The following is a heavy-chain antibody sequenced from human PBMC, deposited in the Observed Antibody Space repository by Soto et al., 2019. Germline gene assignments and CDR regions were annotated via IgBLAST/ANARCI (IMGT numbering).Heavy chain of an antibody. V-gene: IGHV3-23*01. Sequence: GGSLRLSCAASGFTFSSYAMSWVRQAPGKGLEWVSAISGSGGSTYYADSVKGRFTISRDNSKNTLYLQMNSLRAEDTAVYYCAKDLEVGECGVVVPADTFVYWGQGNLVPASS. CDR1: GFTFSSYA. CDR3: AKDLEVGECGVVVPADTFVY. D-gene: IGHD2-2*01. J-gene: IGHJ4*02. CDR2: ISGSGGST.